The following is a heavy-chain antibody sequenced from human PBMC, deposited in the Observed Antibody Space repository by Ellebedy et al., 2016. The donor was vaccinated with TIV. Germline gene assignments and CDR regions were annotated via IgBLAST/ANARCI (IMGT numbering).Heavy chain of an antibody. Sequence: GGSLRLSCVASGFTFDDHAMHWVRRAPGKGLEWVSGINWSGAFIGYGDSVKGRFTIFRDNAKNSLYLQMNSLRAEDTAVYYCASDTTTGYFDYWGQGTLVTVSS. V-gene: IGHV3-9*01. CDR3: ASDTTTGYFDY. CDR2: INWSGAFI. D-gene: IGHD1-14*01. J-gene: IGHJ4*02. CDR1: GFTFDDHA.